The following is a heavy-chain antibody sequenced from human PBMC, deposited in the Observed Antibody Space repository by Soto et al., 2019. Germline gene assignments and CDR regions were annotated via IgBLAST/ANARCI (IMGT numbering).Heavy chain of an antibody. J-gene: IGHJ2*01. Sequence: QVQLVQSGAEVKEPGASVKVSCRASGYTFTNYAIHWVRQAPGQRLEWMGWLNPGNGNTKYPQKSQGRVTITRDTSASTAYIFLSSLRSEDTAVYCCARDQGIPYCGGDCYSDWYFDLWGRGTLVTVSS. CDR2: LNPGNGNT. V-gene: IGHV1-3*01. CDR1: GYTFTNYA. CDR3: ARDQGIPYCGGDCYSDWYFDL. D-gene: IGHD2-21*01.